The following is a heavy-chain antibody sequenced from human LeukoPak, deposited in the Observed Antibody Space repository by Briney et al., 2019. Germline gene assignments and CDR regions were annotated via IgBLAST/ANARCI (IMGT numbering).Heavy chain of an antibody. CDR2: ISAYNGNT. D-gene: IGHD3-22*01. CDR1: GYTFTSYG. V-gene: IGHV1-18*01. CDR3: ARDSNFIYDSSGYYVFDY. Sequence: ASVKVSCKASGYTFTSYGISWVRQAPGQGLEWMGWISAYNGNTNYAQKLQGRATMTTDTSTSTAYMELRSLRSDDTAVYYCARDSNFIYDSSGYYVFDYWGQGTLVTVSS. J-gene: IGHJ4*02.